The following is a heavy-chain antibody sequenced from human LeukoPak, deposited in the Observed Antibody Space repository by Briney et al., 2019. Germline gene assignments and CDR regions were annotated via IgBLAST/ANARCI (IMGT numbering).Heavy chain of an antibody. J-gene: IGHJ6*03. CDR2: IIPIFGTA. Sequence: SVKVSCKASGGTFSSYAISWVRQAPGQGLEWMGRIIPIFGTANYAQKFQGRVTITTDESTSTAYMELSSLRSEDTAVYHCARGTLLWFGEFPKYYMDVWGKGTTVTVSS. CDR1: GGTFSSYA. CDR3: ARGTLLWFGEFPKYYMDV. V-gene: IGHV1-69*05. D-gene: IGHD3-10*01.